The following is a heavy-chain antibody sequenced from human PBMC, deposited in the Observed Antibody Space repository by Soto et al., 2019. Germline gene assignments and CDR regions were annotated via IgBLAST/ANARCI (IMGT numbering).Heavy chain of an antibody. CDR3: ARGYCSSTSCQWAFDI. J-gene: IGHJ3*02. CDR2: ISSSSSYI. Sequence: GGSLRLSCAASGFTFSSYSMNWVRQAPGKGLEWVSSISSSSSYIYYTDSVKGRFTISRDNAKNSLYLQMNSLRAEDTAVYYCARGYCSSTSCQWAFDIWGQGTMVTVSS. D-gene: IGHD2-2*01. V-gene: IGHV3-21*01. CDR1: GFTFSSYS.